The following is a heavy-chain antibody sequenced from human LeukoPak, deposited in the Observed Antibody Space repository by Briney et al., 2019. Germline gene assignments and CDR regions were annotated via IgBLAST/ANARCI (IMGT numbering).Heavy chain of an antibody. V-gene: IGHV4-4*07. J-gene: IGHJ4*02. CDR1: GGSISSYY. Sequence: PSETLSLTCTVSGGSISSYYWNWIRQPAGKGLEWIGRIYTSGSTNYNPSLKSRVTMSVDTSKNQFSLKLSSVTAADTAVYYCARHRRGYSSGWYYFDYWGQGTLVTVSS. CDR2: IYTSGST. CDR3: ARHRRGYSSGWYYFDY. D-gene: IGHD6-19*01.